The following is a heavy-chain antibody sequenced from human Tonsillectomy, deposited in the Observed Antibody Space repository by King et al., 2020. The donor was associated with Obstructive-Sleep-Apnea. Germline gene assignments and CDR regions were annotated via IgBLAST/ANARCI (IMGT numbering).Heavy chain of an antibody. CDR2: SRHTGST. V-gene: IGHV4-34*01. CDR3: ARGVVVPVALSFYYDGLDV. Sequence: QVQLQQWGAGLLKPSETKSFTCAVYVGSFSAYYWSYLRKPPGKGLEWIGESRHTGSTILYHTLKSRVTISVETSKNQFALKLRSGTAADTAVYYCARGVVVPVALSFYYDGLDVWGQGTTVTVSS. J-gene: IGHJ6*02. D-gene: IGHD1-26*01. CDR1: VGSFSAYY.